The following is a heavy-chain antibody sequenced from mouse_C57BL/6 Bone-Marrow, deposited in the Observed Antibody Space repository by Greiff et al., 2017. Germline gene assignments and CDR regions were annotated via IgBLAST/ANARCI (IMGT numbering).Heavy chain of an antibody. D-gene: IGHD4-1*01. V-gene: IGHV5-6*01. Sequence: EVQRVESGGDLVKPGGSLKLSCAASGFTFSSYGMSWVRQTPDERLEWVATISSGGSYTYYPDSVKGRFTISRDNAKNTLYLQMSSLKSEDTAMYYCARRSANWDDYWGQGTTLTVSS. CDR2: ISSGGSYT. J-gene: IGHJ2*01. CDR1: GFTFSSYG. CDR3: ARRSANWDDY.